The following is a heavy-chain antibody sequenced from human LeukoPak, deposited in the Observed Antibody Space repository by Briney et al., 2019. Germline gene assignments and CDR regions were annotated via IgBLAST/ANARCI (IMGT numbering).Heavy chain of an antibody. V-gene: IGHV1-18*01. Sequence: ASVKVSCTASGYTFTSYGISWVRQAPGQGLEWMGWISAYNGNTNYAQKLQGRVTMTTDTSTSTAYMELRSLRSDDTAVYYCARHPYSSGYYFEDYWGQGTLVTVSS. CDR2: ISAYNGNT. CDR3: ARHPYSSGYYFEDY. D-gene: IGHD3-22*01. J-gene: IGHJ4*02. CDR1: GYTFTSYG.